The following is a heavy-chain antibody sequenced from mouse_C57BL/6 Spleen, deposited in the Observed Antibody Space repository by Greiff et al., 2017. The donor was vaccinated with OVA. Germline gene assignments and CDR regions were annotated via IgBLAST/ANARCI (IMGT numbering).Heavy chain of an antibody. Sequence: EVKVEESEGGLVQPGSSMKLSCTASGFTFSDYYMAWVRQVPEKGLEWVANINYDGSSTYYLDSLKSRFIISRDNAKNILYLQMSSLKSEDTATYYCARDHHYYGSSYEGYFDVWGTGTTVTVSS. J-gene: IGHJ1*03. CDR3: ARDHHYYGSSYEGYFDV. D-gene: IGHD1-1*01. CDR1: GFTFSDYY. CDR2: INYDGSST. V-gene: IGHV5-16*01.